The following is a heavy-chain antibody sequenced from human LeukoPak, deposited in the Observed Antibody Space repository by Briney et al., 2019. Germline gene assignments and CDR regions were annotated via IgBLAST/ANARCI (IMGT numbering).Heavy chain of an antibody. CDR2: ISSSSSYI. V-gene: IGHV3-21*01. J-gene: IGHJ4*02. Sequence: PGGSLRLSCAASGFTFSSYSMNWVRQAPGKGLKWVSSISSSSSYIYYADSVKGRFTISRGNAKNSLYLQMNSLRAEDTAVYYCARGRDGDPYNALDYWGQGTLVTVSS. D-gene: IGHD4-17*01. CDR3: ARGRDGDPYNALDY. CDR1: GFTFSSYS.